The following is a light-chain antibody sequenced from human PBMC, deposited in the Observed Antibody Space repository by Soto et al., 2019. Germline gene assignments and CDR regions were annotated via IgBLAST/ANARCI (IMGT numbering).Light chain of an antibody. Sequence: QSGLTQPASVSGSPGQSITISCTGTSSDVGSYNLVSWYQQHPGKAPKLMIYEGSKRPSGVSNRFSGSKSGNTASLTISGLQAEDEADYYCCSYAGSSTLVVFGGGTKLTVL. J-gene: IGLJ2*01. CDR3: CSYAGSSTLVV. CDR2: EGS. CDR1: SSDVGSYNL. V-gene: IGLV2-23*01.